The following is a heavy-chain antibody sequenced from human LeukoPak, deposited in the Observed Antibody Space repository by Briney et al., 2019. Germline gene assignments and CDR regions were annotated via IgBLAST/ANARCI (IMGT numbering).Heavy chain of an antibody. CDR3: AKDPRVTISWFDP. Sequence: PGGSLRLSCAASGFTFSSYAMSWVRQAPGKGLERVSAISGSGGSTYYADSVKGRFTISRDNSKNTLYLQVNSLRAEDTAVYYCAKDPRVTISWFDPWGQGTLVTVSS. D-gene: IGHD4-17*01. CDR2: ISGSGGST. J-gene: IGHJ5*02. V-gene: IGHV3-23*01. CDR1: GFTFSSYA.